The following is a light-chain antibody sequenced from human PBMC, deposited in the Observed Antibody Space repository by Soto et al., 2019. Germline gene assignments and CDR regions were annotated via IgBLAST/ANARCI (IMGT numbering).Light chain of an antibody. CDR1: QDISNY. J-gene: IGKJ3*01. CDR3: QQYDNLPFT. V-gene: IGKV1-33*01. Sequence: DLQMTQSPSSLSASVGDRVTMTCQASQDISNYLNWYQQKPGKAPKLLIYDASNLETGVPSRFSGSGSGTDFTFTISSLQPEDIATYYCQQYDNLPFTFGPGTKVDFK. CDR2: DAS.